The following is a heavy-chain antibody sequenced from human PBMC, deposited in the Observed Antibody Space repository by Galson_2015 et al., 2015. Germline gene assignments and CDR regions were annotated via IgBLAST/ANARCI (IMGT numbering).Heavy chain of an antibody. Sequence: SLRLSCAASGFTFSSYSMNWVRQAPGKGLEWVSSISSSSSYIYYADSVKGRFTISRDNAKNSLYLQMNSLRAEDTAVYYCARGAYCGGDCSGNYYYYYMDVWGKGTTVTVSS. D-gene: IGHD2-21*01. V-gene: IGHV3-21*01. J-gene: IGHJ6*03. CDR3: ARGAYCGGDCSGNYYYYYMDV. CDR2: ISSSSSYI. CDR1: GFTFSSYS.